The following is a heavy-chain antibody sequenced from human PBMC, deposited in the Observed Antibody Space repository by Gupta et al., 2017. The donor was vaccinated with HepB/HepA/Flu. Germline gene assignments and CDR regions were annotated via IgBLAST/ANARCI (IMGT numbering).Heavy chain of an antibody. D-gene: IGHD6-13*01. CDR1: GFTFDDYA. CDR3: AKAAAGGLEYFQH. Sequence: EVQLVESGGGLVQPGRSLRLSCAASGFTFDDYAWHWVRQAPGKGLEWVSGISWNSGSIGYADSVKGRFTISRDNAKNSLYLQMNSLRAEDMALYYCAKAAAGGLEYFQHWGQGTLVTVSS. CDR2: ISWNSGSI. V-gene: IGHV3-9*03. J-gene: IGHJ1*01.